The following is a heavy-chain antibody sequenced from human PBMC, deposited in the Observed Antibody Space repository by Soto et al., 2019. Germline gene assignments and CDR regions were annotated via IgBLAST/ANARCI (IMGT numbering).Heavy chain of an antibody. D-gene: IGHD3-22*01. CDR2: INPSGGST. Sequence: ASVKVSCKASGYTFTSYYMHWVRQAPGQGLEWMGIINPSGGSTSYAQKFQGRVTMTRDTSTSTVYMELSSLRSEDTAVYYCARVPLSSGLYYYDSSGYFLDFDYWGQ. CDR3: ARVPLSSGLYYYDSSGYFLDFDY. CDR1: GYTFTSYY. V-gene: IGHV1-46*01. J-gene: IGHJ4*01.